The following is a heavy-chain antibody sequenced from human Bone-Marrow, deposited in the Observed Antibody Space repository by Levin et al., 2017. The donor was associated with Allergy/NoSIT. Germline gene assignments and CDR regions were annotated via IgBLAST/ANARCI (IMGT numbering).Heavy chain of an antibody. D-gene: IGHD3-9*01. CDR1: GFSLSSSGVG. Sequence: SGPTLVKPTQTLTLTCTFSGFSLSSSGVGVGWIRQPPGKALEWLALIYWNDDRQYSPSLKSRVTITSDTSKNQVVLVMTNMDPVDTGTYYFAHSVYFDWSDYIGVRGLEFGSWGQGAPVTVSS. CDR2: IYWNDDR. V-gene: IGHV2-5*01. J-gene: IGHJ5*01. CDR3: AHSVYFDWSDYIGVRGLEFGS.